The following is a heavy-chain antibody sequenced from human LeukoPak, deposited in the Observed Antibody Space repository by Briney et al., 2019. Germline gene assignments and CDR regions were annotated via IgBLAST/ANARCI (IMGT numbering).Heavy chain of an antibody. CDR1: GGTFSSYA. V-gene: IGHV1-69*13. CDR2: IIPIFGTA. CDR3: ASRGYYYDSSGYYVPDY. J-gene: IGHJ4*02. Sequence: SVKFSCKASGGTFSSYAISWVRQAPGQGLEWMGGIIPIFGTANYAQKFQGRVTITADESTGTAYMELSSLRSEDTAVYYCASRGYYYDSSGYYVPDYWGQGTLVTVSS. D-gene: IGHD3-22*01.